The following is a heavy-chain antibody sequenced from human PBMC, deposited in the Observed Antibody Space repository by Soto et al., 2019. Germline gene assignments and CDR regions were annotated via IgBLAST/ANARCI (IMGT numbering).Heavy chain of an antibody. V-gene: IGHV4-4*07. J-gene: IGHJ5*02. CDR1: GGSISEKY. CDR2: IFANGHT. CDR3: VESLAASGLNWLET. D-gene: IGHD6-13*01. Sequence: SETLSLTCIVSGGSISEKYWNWVRQPPGKGLEWIGLIFANGHTDYNPSLKSRVTMSVDASKNQFSLRLTSMTAADTAVYYCVESLAASGLNWLETWGRGTLVT.